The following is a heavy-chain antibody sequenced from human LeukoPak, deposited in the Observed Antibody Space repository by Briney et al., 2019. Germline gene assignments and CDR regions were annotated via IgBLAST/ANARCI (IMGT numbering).Heavy chain of an antibody. J-gene: IGHJ4*02. Sequence: ASETLSLTCTVSGGSINSGDYYWSWIRQYPGKGLEWIGYIYYSGSTYYNPSLKSRVTISVDTSKNQFSLKLSSVTAADTAVYYCARSIVGITSEFDYWGQGTLVTVSS. V-gene: IGHV4-31*03. CDR3: ARSIVGITSEFDY. CDR1: GGSINSGDYY. CDR2: IYYSGST. D-gene: IGHD1-26*01.